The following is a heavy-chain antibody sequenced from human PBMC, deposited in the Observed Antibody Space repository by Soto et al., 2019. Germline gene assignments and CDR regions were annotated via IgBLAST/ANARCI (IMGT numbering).Heavy chain of an antibody. CDR2: IYYSGST. D-gene: IGHD3-16*01. CDR3: ARRFGRYYFDY. Sequence: SETLSLTCTVSGGSIISSSYYWGWIRQPPGKGLEWLGSIYYSGSTYYNPSLKSRVTISVDTSKNQFSLKLSSVTAADTAVYYCARRFGRYYFDYWGQGTLVTVSS. J-gene: IGHJ4*02. CDR1: GGSIISSSYY. V-gene: IGHV4-39*01.